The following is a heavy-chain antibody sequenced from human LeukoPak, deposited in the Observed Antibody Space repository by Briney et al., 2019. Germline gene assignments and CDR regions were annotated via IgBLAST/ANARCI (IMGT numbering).Heavy chain of an antibody. V-gene: IGHV3-23*01. CDR3: AKVEQQWLVPSYYFDY. CDR2: ISGSGGST. D-gene: IGHD6-19*01. Sequence: PGGSLRLSCPASGFTFSSYAMSWVRQAPGKGLEWVSAISGSGGSTYYADSVKGRFTISRDNSKNTLYLQMNSLRAEDTAVYYCAKVEQQWLVPSYYFDYWGQGTLVTVSS. J-gene: IGHJ4*02. CDR1: GFTFSSYA.